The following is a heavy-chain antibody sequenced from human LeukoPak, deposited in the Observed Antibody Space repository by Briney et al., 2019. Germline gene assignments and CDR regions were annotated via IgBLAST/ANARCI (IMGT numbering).Heavy chain of an antibody. CDR1: GVSISSVGYY. Sequence: SQTLSLTCTVSGVSISSVGYYWSWIRQPPGKGLEWIGSIYYSGSTYYNPSLKSRVTISVDTSKNQFSLKLSSVTAADTAVYYCARQIVLMVYAPNWFDPWGQGTLVTVSS. D-gene: IGHD2-8*01. V-gene: IGHV4-39*01. J-gene: IGHJ5*02. CDR3: ARQIVLMVYAPNWFDP. CDR2: IYYSGST.